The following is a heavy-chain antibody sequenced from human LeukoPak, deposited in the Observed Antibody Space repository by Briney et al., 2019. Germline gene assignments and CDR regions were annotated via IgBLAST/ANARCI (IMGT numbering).Heavy chain of an antibody. CDR2: IYTSGST. Sequence: SETLSLTCTVSGGSISSYYWSWIRQPAGKGLEWIGRIYTSGSTNYNPSLKSRVTMSVDTSKNQFSLKLSSVTAVDTAVYYCARDPVVPAAMRGYYYYYGMDVWGQGTTVTVSS. CDR3: ARDPVVPAAMRGYYYYYGMDV. V-gene: IGHV4-4*07. J-gene: IGHJ6*02. D-gene: IGHD2-2*01. CDR1: GGSISSYY.